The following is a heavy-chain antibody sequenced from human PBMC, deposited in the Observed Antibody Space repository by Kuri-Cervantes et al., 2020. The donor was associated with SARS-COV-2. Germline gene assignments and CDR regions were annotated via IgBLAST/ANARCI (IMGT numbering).Heavy chain of an antibody. CDR1: GYTFTSYG. Sequence: ASVKVSCKASGYTFTSYGISWVRQAPGQGLEWMGRISAYNGNTNYAQKLQGRVTMTTDTSTSTAYMELRSLRSDDTAVYYCARSLVVPAANWFDPWGQGTLVTVSS. CDR2: ISAYNGNT. J-gene: IGHJ5*02. D-gene: IGHD2-2*01. CDR3: ARSLVVPAANWFDP. V-gene: IGHV1-18*01.